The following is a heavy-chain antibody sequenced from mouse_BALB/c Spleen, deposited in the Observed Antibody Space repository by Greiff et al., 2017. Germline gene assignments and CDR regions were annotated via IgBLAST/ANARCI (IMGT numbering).Heavy chain of an antibody. CDR1: GYTFTSYN. Sequence: QVQLKQPGAELVKPGASVKMSCTASGYTFTSYNMHWVKQTPGQGLEWIGAIYPGNGDTSYNQKFKGQVTLTADKSSSTVYLQLSSLTSEDSAVYYCARNGNYETRFAYWGQGTLVTVSA. V-gene: IGHV1-12*01. CDR2: IYPGNGDT. J-gene: IGHJ3*01. CDR3: ARNGNYETRFAY. D-gene: IGHD2-1*01.